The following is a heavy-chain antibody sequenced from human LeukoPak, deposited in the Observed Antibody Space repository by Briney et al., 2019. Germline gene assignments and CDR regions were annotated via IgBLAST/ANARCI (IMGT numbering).Heavy chain of an antibody. J-gene: IGHJ4*02. V-gene: IGHV3-23*01. CDR1: GFTFSTYA. D-gene: IGHD1-26*01. CDR3: ARLQRYRGPFDY. CDR2: ISGSGGST. Sequence: PGGSLRLSCAASGFTFSTYAMSWVRQAPGKGLEWVSDISGSGGSTYYADSVKGRFTISRDNSKNTLYLQMNRLRAEDTAVYYCARLQRYRGPFDYWGQGTLVTVSS.